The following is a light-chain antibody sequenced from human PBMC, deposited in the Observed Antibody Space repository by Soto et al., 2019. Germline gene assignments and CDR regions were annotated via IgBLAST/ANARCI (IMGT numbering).Light chain of an antibody. CDR3: QQYTNWPPIT. V-gene: IGKV3-15*01. Sequence: EVLMTQSQATLSVSPGERATLSCRASQSVSGKLAWYQQKPGQAPRLLIYDASTRATSIPARFSGSGSGTEFTLTISSLQSEDFAVYYCQQYTNWPPITFGQGTRLGI. J-gene: IGKJ5*01. CDR2: DAS. CDR1: QSVSGK.